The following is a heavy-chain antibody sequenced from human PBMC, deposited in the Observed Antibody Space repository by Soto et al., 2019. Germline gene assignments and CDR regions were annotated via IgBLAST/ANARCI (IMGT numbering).Heavy chain of an antibody. J-gene: IGHJ4*02. D-gene: IGHD6-13*01. CDR1: GYTFTSYG. CDR3: AREYSSSWYSFPYFDY. Sequence: ASVKVSCKASGYTFTSYGISWVRQAPGQGLEWMGWISAYNGNTNYAQKLQGRVTMTTDTSTSTAYMELRSLRSDDTAVYYCAREYSSSWYSFPYFDYWGQGTLVTVSS. CDR2: ISAYNGNT. V-gene: IGHV1-18*01.